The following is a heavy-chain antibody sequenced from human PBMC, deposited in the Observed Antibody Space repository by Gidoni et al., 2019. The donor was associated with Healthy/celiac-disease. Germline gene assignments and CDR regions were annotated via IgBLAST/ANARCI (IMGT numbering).Heavy chain of an antibody. CDR2: ISSSSSYI. Sequence: EVQLVESGGGRVKPGGSLSLSCAASGFTFSSHSLHWVRQAPGKGLEWVSSISSSSSYIYYADSVKGRFTISRDNAKNSLYLQMNSLRAEDTAVYYCARDSRRGYSYGPYYYGMDVWGQGTTVTVSS. V-gene: IGHV3-21*01. CDR1: GFTFSSHS. CDR3: ARDSRRGYSYGPYYYGMDV. D-gene: IGHD5-18*01. J-gene: IGHJ6*02.